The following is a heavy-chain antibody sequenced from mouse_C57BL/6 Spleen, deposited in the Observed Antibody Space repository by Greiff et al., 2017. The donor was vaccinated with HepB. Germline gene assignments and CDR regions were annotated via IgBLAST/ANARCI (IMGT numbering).Heavy chain of an antibody. D-gene: IGHD2-3*01. Sequence: DVMLVESGGGLVKPGGSLKLSCAASGFTFSDYGMHWVRQAPEKGLEWVAYISSGSSTIYYADTVKGRFTISRDNAKNTLFLQMTSLRSEDTAMYYCARSGDGYWFAYWGQGTLVTVSA. CDR1: GFTFSDYG. J-gene: IGHJ3*01. V-gene: IGHV5-17*01. CDR3: ARSGDGYWFAY. CDR2: ISSGSSTI.